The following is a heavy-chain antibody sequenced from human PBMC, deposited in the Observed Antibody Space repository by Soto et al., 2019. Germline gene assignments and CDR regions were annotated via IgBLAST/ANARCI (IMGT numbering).Heavy chain of an antibody. CDR3: ARERYCSGGSCHLANWFDP. Sequence: SETLSLTCTVSGGSISSGDYYWSWIRQPPGKGLEWIGYIYYSGSTYYNPSLKSRVTISVDTSKNQFSLKLSSVTAADTAVYYCARERYCSGGSCHLANWFDPWGQGTLVTVSS. V-gene: IGHV4-30-4*01. D-gene: IGHD2-15*01. CDR2: IYYSGST. J-gene: IGHJ5*02. CDR1: GGSISSGDYY.